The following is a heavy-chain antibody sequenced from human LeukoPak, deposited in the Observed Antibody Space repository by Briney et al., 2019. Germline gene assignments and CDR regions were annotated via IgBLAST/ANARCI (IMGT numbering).Heavy chain of an antibody. CDR1: GFTFSSYG. V-gene: IGHV3-23*01. Sequence: GGSLRLSCAASGFTFSSYGMSWVRQAPGKGLEWASAISGSGGSTYYADSVKGRFTISRDNSKNTLYLQMDSLRAEDTAVYYCAKEWRDGGNSEMGAFDIWGQGTMVTVSS. J-gene: IGHJ3*02. CDR2: ISGSGGST. D-gene: IGHD4-23*01. CDR3: AKEWRDGGNSEMGAFDI.